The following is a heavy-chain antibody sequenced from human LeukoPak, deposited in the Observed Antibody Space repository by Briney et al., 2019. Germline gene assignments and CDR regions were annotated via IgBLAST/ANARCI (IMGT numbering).Heavy chain of an antibody. D-gene: IGHD2-15*01. CDR3: AKPYCSGGSCYHSGYYYYYMDV. Sequence: PGGSLRLSCAASGFTFSSYAMSWVRQAPGKGLEWVSAISGSGGSTYYADSVKGRFTISRDNSKNTLYVQMNSLRAEDTAVYYCAKPYCSGGSCYHSGYYYYYMDVWGKGTTVTVSS. V-gene: IGHV3-23*01. CDR2: ISGSGGST. CDR1: GFTFSSYA. J-gene: IGHJ6*03.